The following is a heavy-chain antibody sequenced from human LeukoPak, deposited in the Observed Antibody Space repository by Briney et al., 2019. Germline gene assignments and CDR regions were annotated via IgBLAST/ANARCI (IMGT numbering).Heavy chain of an antibody. V-gene: IGHV4-59*01. CDR3: GRSKGSGNYFDS. D-gene: IGHD3-10*01. CDR2: ISYTGST. J-gene: IGHJ4*02. Sequence: SVTLSLTCTVSGGSITNYYWNWIRQPPGKGLEWIGYISYTGSTNYNPSLKSRVTLSIDTSKSQFSLNLRSVTAADTATYYCGRSKGSGNYFDSWGQGTLVTVSS. CDR1: GGSITNYY.